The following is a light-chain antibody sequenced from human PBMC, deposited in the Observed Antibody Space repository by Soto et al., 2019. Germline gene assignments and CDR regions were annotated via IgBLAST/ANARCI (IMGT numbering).Light chain of an antibody. Sequence: DIQMTQSPSSLSASVGDRVTITCRASQSISSYLNWYQQKPGKAPKLLSYAASSLQSGVPSRFSGSGSWTDFPLTISSLQPEDVATYYCQQSYSTPFTFGPGTKVDIK. J-gene: IGKJ3*01. V-gene: IGKV1-39*01. CDR3: QQSYSTPFT. CDR1: QSISSY. CDR2: AAS.